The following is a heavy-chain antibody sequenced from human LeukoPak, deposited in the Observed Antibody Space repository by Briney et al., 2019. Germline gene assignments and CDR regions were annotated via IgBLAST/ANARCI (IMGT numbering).Heavy chain of an antibody. CDR1: GGSISSGDYY. Sequence: SETLSLTCTVSGGSISSGDYYWSWIHQPPGKGLEWIGYIYYSGSTYYNPSLKSRVTISVDTSKNQSSLKLSSVTAADTAVYYCARDNIVVVPAAKNYYYYGMDVWGQGTTVTVSS. CDR2: IYYSGST. CDR3: ARDNIVVVPAAKNYYYYGMDV. J-gene: IGHJ6*02. V-gene: IGHV4-30-4*01. D-gene: IGHD2-2*01.